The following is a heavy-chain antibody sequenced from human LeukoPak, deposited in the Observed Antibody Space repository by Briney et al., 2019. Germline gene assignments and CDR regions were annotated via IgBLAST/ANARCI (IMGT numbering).Heavy chain of an antibody. CDR2: MNPNSGNT. D-gene: IGHD2-2*02. CDR3: ARDCSRTSCYTRFDY. J-gene: IGHJ4*02. Sequence: ASVKVSYKASGYTFTSYDINWVRQATGQGLEWMGWMNPNSGNTGYAQKFQGRVTITRNTSISTAYMELSSLGSEDTAVYYCARDCSRTSCYTRFDYWGQGTLVTVSS. CDR1: GYTFTSYD. V-gene: IGHV1-8*01.